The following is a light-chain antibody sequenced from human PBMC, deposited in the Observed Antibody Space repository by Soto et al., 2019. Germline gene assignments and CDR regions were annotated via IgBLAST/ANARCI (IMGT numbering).Light chain of an antibody. J-gene: IGLJ2*01. CDR2: EGT. CDR3: CSYAGSNTLV. CDR1: SSDVGGYNL. Sequence: QSVLAQPASVSGSPGQSITISCTGTSSDVGGYNLVSWYQQHPGKAPKLMIYEGTKRPSGVSNRFSGSKSGNTASLTISGLQAEDEADYYCCSYAGSNTLVFGGGTKVTVL. V-gene: IGLV2-23*01.